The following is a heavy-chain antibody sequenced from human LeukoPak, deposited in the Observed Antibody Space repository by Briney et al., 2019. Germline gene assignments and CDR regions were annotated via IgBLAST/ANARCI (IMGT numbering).Heavy chain of an antibody. J-gene: IGHJ6*02. V-gene: IGHV3-30*18. CDR3: AKDGSSGWSYYYYGMDV. CDR2: ISYDGSNK. Sequence: PGRSLRLSCAASGFTFSSYGMHWVRQAPGKGLEWVAVISYDGSNKYYADSVKGRFTISRDNSKNTLYLQMNSLRAEDTAVYYCAKDGSSGWSYYYYGMDVWGQGTTVTVSS. CDR1: GFTFSSYG. D-gene: IGHD6-19*01.